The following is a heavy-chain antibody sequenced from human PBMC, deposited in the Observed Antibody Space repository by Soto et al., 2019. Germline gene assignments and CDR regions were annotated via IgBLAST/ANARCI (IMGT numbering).Heavy chain of an antibody. D-gene: IGHD2-15*01. Sequence: PGESLKISCKGSGYSFTSYWIGWVRQMPGKGLEWMGIIYPGDSDTRYSPSFQGQVTISADKSISTAYLQWSSLKASDTAMYYCATNSNRVVVAAPWAFDIWGQGTMVPVAS. CDR3: ATNSNRVVVAAPWAFDI. J-gene: IGHJ3*02. CDR2: IYPGDSDT. V-gene: IGHV5-51*01. CDR1: GYSFTSYW.